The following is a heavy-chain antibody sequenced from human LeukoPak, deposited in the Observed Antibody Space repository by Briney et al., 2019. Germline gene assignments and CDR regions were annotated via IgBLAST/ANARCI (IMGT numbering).Heavy chain of an antibody. V-gene: IGHV1-24*01. CDR2: FYPEDSKT. Sequence: ASVKVSCKVSGYTLNELSMHWVRQAPGKGLAWTGGFYPEDSKTIYAQKFQGRVTMTEDTSTDTAYMELSSLRSVDMAVYYCARAGGAAAGDFDYWGQGTLITVSS. J-gene: IGHJ4*02. D-gene: IGHD6-13*01. CDR1: GYTLNELS. CDR3: ARAGGAAAGDFDY.